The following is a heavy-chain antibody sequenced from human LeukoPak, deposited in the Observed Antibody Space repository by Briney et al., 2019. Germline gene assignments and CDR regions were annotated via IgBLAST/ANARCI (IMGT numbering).Heavy chain of an antibody. D-gene: IGHD6-19*01. CDR3: ARTSGYSSGWYLYYYMDV. V-gene: IGHV4-34*01. J-gene: IGHJ6*03. CDR1: AGSFSGYY. CDR2: INHSGST. Sequence: PSETLSLTCAVYAGSFSGYYWRWIRQPPGKGLEWIGEINHSGSTNYNPSLKSRVTISVDTSKNQFSLKLSSVTAADTAVYYCARTSGYSSGWYLYYYMDVWGKGTTVTVSS.